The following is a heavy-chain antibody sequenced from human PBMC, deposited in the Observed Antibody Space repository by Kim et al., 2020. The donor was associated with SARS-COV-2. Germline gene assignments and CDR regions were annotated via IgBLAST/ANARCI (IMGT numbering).Heavy chain of an antibody. Sequence: GGSLRLSCAASGFTFKTYAMGWVRQAPGKGLEWVSIISDSGGLTYYVDSVKGRFTISRDNSKNTLSLQMNSMRDEDTAVYYCAKDATRYNGWYYFYFWG. D-gene: IGHD6-19*01. CDR2: ISDSGGLT. CDR1: GFTFKTYA. CDR3: AKDATRYNGWYYFYF. V-gene: IGHV3-23*01. J-gene: IGHJ4*01.